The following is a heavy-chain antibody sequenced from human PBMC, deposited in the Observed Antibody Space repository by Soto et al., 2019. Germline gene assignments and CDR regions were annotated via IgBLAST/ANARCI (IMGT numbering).Heavy chain of an antibody. CDR1: GGTFSSYA. Sequence: ASVKVSCKASGGTFSSYAISWVRQAPGQGLEWMGGIIPIFGTANYAQKFQGRVTITADESTSTAYMELSSLRSVDTAVYYCARQDYYDSSGYYFFDYWGQGTLVTVSS. J-gene: IGHJ4*02. CDR3: ARQDYYDSSGYYFFDY. V-gene: IGHV1-69*13. CDR2: IIPIFGTA. D-gene: IGHD3-22*01.